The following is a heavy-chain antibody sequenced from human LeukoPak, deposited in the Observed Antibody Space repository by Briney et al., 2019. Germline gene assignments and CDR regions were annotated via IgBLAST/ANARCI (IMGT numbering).Heavy chain of an antibody. Sequence: SETLSLTCAVYGGSFSGYYWSWIRQPPGKGLEWIGEINHSGSTNYNPPLKSRVTISVDTPKNQFSLKLSSVTAADTAVYYCARHIAVAGTSYFDYWGQGTLVTVSS. CDR2: INHSGST. CDR3: ARHIAVAGTSYFDY. CDR1: GGSFSGYY. V-gene: IGHV4-34*01. J-gene: IGHJ4*02. D-gene: IGHD6-19*01.